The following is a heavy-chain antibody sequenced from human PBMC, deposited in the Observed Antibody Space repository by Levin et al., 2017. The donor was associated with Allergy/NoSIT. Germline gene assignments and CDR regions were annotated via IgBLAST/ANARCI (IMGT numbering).Heavy chain of an antibody. J-gene: IGHJ5*02. CDR2: IYSGGST. V-gene: IGHV3-53*01. Sequence: GGSLRLSCAASGFTVSSNYMSWVRQAPGKGLEWVSVIYSGGSTYYADSVKGRFTISRDNSKNTLYRQMNSLRAEDTAVYYCARARDYGDYLNWFDPWGQGTLVTVSS. D-gene: IGHD4-17*01. CDR3: ARARDYGDYLNWFDP. CDR1: GFTVSSNY.